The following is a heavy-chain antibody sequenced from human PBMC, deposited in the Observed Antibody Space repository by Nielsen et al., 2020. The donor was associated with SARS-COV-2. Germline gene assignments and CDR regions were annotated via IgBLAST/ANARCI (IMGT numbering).Heavy chain of an antibody. CDR2: IDWDDDK. Sequence: SGPTLVKPTQTLTLTCTSSGFSLSTSGMCVSWIRQPPGKALEWLARIDWDDDKYYSTSLKTRLTISKDTSKNQVVLTMTNMDPVDTATYYCARVDTAMVAMDVWGQGTTVTVSS. V-gene: IGHV2-70*11. D-gene: IGHD5-18*01. CDR1: GFSLSTSGMC. CDR3: ARVDTAMVAMDV. J-gene: IGHJ6*02.